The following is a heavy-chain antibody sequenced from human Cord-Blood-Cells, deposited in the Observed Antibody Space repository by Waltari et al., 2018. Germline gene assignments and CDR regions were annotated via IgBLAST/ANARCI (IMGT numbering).Heavy chain of an antibody. CDR1: GYTFTGYY. Sequence: QVQLVQSGAEVKKPGASVKVSCKASGYTFTGYYMHWVRQAPGPGLEWMGWINPNSGGTNYAQKFQGRVTMTRDTSISTVYMELSRLRSDDTAVYYCARDRSTGDWYYYYYMDVWGKGTTVTVSS. D-gene: IGHD7-27*01. J-gene: IGHJ6*03. CDR3: ARDRSTGDWYYYYYMDV. V-gene: IGHV1-2*02. CDR2: INPNSGGT.